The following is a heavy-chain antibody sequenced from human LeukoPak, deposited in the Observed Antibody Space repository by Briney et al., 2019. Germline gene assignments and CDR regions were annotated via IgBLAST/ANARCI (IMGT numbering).Heavy chain of an antibody. Sequence: GGSLRLSCAAPGFTFSNSWMTWVRQAPGKGLEWVANIKQDGSNKYYVDSVKGRFTISRDNAKDSLYLQMDSLRSEDTAVYYCARDSFWTRFDPWGQGTLVTVSS. D-gene: IGHD3/OR15-3a*01. J-gene: IGHJ5*02. CDR1: GFTFSNSW. CDR2: IKQDGSNK. V-gene: IGHV3-7*05. CDR3: ARDSFWTRFDP.